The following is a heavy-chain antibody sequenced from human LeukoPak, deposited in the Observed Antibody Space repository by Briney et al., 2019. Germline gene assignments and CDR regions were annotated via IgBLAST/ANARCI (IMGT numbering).Heavy chain of an antibody. D-gene: IGHD3-3*01. V-gene: IGHV3-30*04. Sequence: WRSLRLSCAASGFTFSTYAIHWVRQAPGKGLEWVAVISYAGRNKYYVDSVKGRFTIARDNSKNTVYLQMNSLRAEDMAVYYCAREEWYYFDYWGQGTLVTVSS. CDR2: ISYAGRNK. J-gene: IGHJ4*02. CDR1: GFTFSTYA. CDR3: AREEWYYFDY.